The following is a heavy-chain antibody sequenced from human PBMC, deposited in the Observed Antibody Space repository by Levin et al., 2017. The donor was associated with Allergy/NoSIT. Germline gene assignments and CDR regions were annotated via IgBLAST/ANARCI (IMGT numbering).Heavy chain of an antibody. CDR1: GGTFSSNA. Sequence: SVKVSCKASGGTFSSNALNWVRQAPGQGLEWMGGIRPIFGTADYAQKFQGRVSITADESTATAYLELSSLRSEDTALYFCTMEANIVVLPAAGDSLDIWGQGTLVTVSS. D-gene: IGHD2-2*01. V-gene: IGHV1-69*13. CDR3: TMEANIVVLPAAGDSLDI. CDR2: IRPIFGTA. J-gene: IGHJ3*02.